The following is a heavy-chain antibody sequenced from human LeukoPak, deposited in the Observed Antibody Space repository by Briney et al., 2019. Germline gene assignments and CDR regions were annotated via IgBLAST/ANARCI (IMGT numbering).Heavy chain of an antibody. V-gene: IGHV3-48*03. D-gene: IGHD3-22*01. CDR3: VRRSALDYYDSSGYYYYYYYMDV. CDR2: ISTSGSTK. CDR1: GFTFSSYE. J-gene: IGHJ6*03. Sequence: GGSLRLSCAASGFTFSSYEMNWVRQAPGKGLEWVSYISTSGSTKYYADSVKGRFTISRDNAKNSLYLQMNSLRAEDTAVYYCVRRSALDYYDSSGYYYYYYYMDVWGKGTTVTVSS.